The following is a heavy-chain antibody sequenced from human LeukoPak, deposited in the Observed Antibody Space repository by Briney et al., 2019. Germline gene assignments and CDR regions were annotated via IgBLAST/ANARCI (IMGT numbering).Heavy chain of an antibody. V-gene: IGHV3-11*04. D-gene: IGHD1-26*01. CDR1: GFTFSDYY. Sequence: AGGSLRLSCAASGFTFSDYYMSWIRQAPGKGLEWVSYISSSGSTIYYADSVKGRFTISRDNAKNSLYLQMNSLRADDTAVYYCARDRSYYQTTRFDYWGQGTMVTVSS. CDR2: ISSSGSTI. CDR3: ARDRSYYQTTRFDY. J-gene: IGHJ4*02.